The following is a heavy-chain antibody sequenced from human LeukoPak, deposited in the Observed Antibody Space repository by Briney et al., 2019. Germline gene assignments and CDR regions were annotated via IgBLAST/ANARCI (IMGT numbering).Heavy chain of an antibody. D-gene: IGHD6-13*01. Sequence: AETLPLTCSVYGGSFRGYYWSWIGQPPGKGLDGIGEINHSGSTNYNPSLNSRVTISVDTSKNQISLKLSSVTVADAAVYYCERGGVGNQLVASFDYWGQGTLVTVSS. J-gene: IGHJ4*02. CDR1: GGSFRGYY. V-gene: IGHV4-34*01. CDR2: INHSGST. CDR3: ERGGVGNQLVASFDY.